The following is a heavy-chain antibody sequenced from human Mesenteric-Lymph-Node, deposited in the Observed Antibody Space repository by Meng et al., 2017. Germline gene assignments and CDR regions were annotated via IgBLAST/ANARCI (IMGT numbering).Heavy chain of an antibody. D-gene: IGHD3-10*01. V-gene: IGHV1-18*01. CDR1: GYTFTSYG. Sequence: ASVKVSCKASGYTFTSYGISWVRQASGQGLEWMGWISAYNGNTNYAQKLQGRVTMTTDTSTGTAYMELRRLRSDDTAVYYCARVKLESEMWFVELLYAQAIDYWGQGTLVTVSS. J-gene: IGHJ4*02. CDR2: ISAYNGNT. CDR3: ARVKLESEMWFVELLYAQAIDY.